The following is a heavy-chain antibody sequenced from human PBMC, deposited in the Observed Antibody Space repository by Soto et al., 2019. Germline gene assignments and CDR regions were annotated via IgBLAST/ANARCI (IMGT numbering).Heavy chain of an antibody. D-gene: IGHD2-15*01. CDR1: GVSINSANW. CDR3: ARYCGGGSCYLGAFEI. J-gene: IGHJ3*02. Sequence: QMQLQESGPGLVKPSGTLSLTCTVSGVSINSANWWTWVRQSPGKGLEWIGEIYHSGSTNFNPSLKSRVPISVANSKNQFYLELTSVTAADTAVYYCARYCGGGSCYLGAFEIWGQGTMVTVSS. V-gene: IGHV4-4*02. CDR2: IYHSGST.